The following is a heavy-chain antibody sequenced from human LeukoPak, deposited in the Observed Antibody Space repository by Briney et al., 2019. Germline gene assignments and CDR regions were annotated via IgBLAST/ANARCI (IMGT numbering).Heavy chain of an antibody. CDR2: FDPEDGET. Sequence: GASVKVSCKVSGYTLTELSMHWVRQAPGKGLEWMGGFDPEDGETIYAQKFQGRVTMTEDTSTDTAYMELSSLRSEDTAVYYCATESRSGWYSEDHYFDYWGQGTLVTVSS. D-gene: IGHD6-19*01. V-gene: IGHV1-24*01. CDR1: GYTLTELS. J-gene: IGHJ4*02. CDR3: ATESRSGWYSEDHYFDY.